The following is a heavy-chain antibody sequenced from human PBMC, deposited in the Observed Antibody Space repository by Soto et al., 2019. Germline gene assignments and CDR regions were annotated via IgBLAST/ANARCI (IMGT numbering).Heavy chain of an antibody. CDR1: GGSISNFF. D-gene: IGHD2-15*01. CDR2: IYGSGTT. CDR3: ARTLKGYCGGGTCYWFDY. J-gene: IGHJ4*02. V-gene: IGHV4-4*07. Sequence: SETLSLTCSVSGGSISNFFWSWMRQPAGKGLEWIGRIYGSGTTIYNPSLKSRVAMSVDTSKNQFSLKLTSVTAADTALYYCARTLKGYCGGGTCYWFDYWGQGALVTVSS.